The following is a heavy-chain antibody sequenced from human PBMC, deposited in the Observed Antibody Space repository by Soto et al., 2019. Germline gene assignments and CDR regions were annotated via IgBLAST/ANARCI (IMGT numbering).Heavy chain of an antibody. CDR3: ARVGTTTVTYFDY. CDR2: IYYSGST. J-gene: IGHJ4*02. Sequence: SXTLSLTCTVSGGSISSYYWTWIRQPPGKGLEWIGYIYYSGSTNYNPSLKSRVTISVDTSKNQFSLKLSSVTAADTALYYCARVGTTTVTYFDYWGQGNLVTVPS. V-gene: IGHV4-59*01. CDR1: GGSISSYY. D-gene: IGHD4-4*01.